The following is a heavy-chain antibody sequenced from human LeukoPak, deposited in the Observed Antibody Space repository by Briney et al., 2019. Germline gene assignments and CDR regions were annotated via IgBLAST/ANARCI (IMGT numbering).Heavy chain of an antibody. V-gene: IGHV4-4*02. J-gene: IGHJ4*02. CDR2: VSLSGLT. D-gene: IGHD2-8*01. CDR3: SRENGAFSPFGY. Sequence: KASETLSLTCGVSGGSITSTNWWSWVRQPQGQGLEWIGEVSLSGLTNYNPSLSSRIIMALDTSKNHLSLHLTSVTAADTAVYYCSRENGAFSPFGYWGQGYLVTVLS. CDR1: GGSITSTNW.